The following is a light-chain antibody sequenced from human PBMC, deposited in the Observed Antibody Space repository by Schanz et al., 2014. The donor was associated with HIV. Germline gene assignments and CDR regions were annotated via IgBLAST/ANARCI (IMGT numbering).Light chain of an antibody. CDR1: QSVNNK. Sequence: EIVMTQSPATLSVSPGERATLSCRASQSVNNKIAWYQQKPGQAPRLLIYDTSARATGIPARFSGSGSGTEFTLTISSLQSEDFVVYYCQQYDNWPPLTFGGGTKVEIK. V-gene: IGKV3-15*01. J-gene: IGKJ4*01. CDR2: DTS. CDR3: QQYDNWPPLT.